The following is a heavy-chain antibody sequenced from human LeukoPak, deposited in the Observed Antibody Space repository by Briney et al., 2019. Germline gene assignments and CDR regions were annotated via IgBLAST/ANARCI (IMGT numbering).Heavy chain of an antibody. CDR2: INHSGST. V-gene: IGHV4-34*01. Sequence: PSETLSLTCAVYGGSFSGYYWSWIRQPPGKGLEWIGEINHSGSTHYNPSLKSRVTISVDTSKNQFSLKLSSVTAADTAVYYCARGRVYYGSGSYYPLDYWGQGTLVTVSS. CDR1: GGSFSGYY. CDR3: ARGRVYYGSGSYYPLDY. J-gene: IGHJ4*02. D-gene: IGHD3-10*01.